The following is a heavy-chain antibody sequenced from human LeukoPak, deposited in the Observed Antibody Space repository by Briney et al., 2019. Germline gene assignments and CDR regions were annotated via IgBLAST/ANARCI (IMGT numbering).Heavy chain of an antibody. CDR3: ARAVGPFDY. D-gene: IGHD1-26*01. Sequence: GGSLRLSCAASGFTFSSYAMHWVRQAPDKGLEWVAVIWYDGSNKYYADSVKGRFIISRDNSKDTLYLQMNSLRAEDTAVYYCARAVGPFDYWGQGTLVTVSS. V-gene: IGHV3-33*08. J-gene: IGHJ4*02. CDR2: IWYDGSNK. CDR1: GFTFSSYA.